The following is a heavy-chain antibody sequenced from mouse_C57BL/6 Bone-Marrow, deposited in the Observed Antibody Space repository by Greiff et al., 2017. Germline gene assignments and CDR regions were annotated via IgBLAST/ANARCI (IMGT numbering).Heavy chain of an antibody. V-gene: IGHV1-76*01. CDR1: GYTFTDYY. J-gene: IGHJ3*01. CDR3: ARRGGNYEAWFAY. D-gene: IGHD2-1*01. Sequence: VQLKESGAELVRPGASVKLSCKASGYTFTDYYINWVKQRPGQGLEWIARIYPGSGNTYYNEKFKGKATLTAEKSSSTAYMQLSSLTSEDSAVYFCARRGGNYEAWFAYWGQGTLVTVSA. CDR2: IYPGSGNT.